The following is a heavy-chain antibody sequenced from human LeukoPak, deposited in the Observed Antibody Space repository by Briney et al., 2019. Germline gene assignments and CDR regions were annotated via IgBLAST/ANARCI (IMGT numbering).Heavy chain of an antibody. CDR3: ARMDMDPAMVTNYLDH. J-gene: IGHJ4*02. CDR1: GYTLTNNY. CDR2: IHPSGSST. Sequence: ASVKLSCKASGYTLTNNYMHWVRHTPGQGLEWMEVIHPSGSSTNYAQRFQGRVTMTKDMSTSTVYIERSSLRSEDTAVYYCARMDMDPAMVTNYLDHWGQGTLVTVSS. V-gene: IGHV1-46*01. D-gene: IGHD5-18*01.